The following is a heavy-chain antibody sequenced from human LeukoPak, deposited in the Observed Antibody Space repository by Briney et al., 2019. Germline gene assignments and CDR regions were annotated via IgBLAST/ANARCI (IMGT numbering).Heavy chain of an antibody. CDR3: ARDSGYSSGWYFQSYYYYYYMDV. V-gene: IGHV3-20*04. D-gene: IGHD6-19*01. CDR2: INWNGGST. CDR1: GFTFDDYG. Sequence: GGSLRLSCAASGFTFDDYGMSWVRQAPGKGLEWVSGINWNGGSTGYADSVKGRFTISRDNAKNSLYLQMNSLRAEDTALYYCARDSGYSSGWYFQSYYYYYYMDVWGKGTTVTVSS. J-gene: IGHJ6*03.